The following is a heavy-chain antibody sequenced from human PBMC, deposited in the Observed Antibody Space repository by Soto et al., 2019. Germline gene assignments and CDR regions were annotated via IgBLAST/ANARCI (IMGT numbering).Heavy chain of an antibody. V-gene: IGHV3-53*01. CDR1: GFTVSSNY. D-gene: IGHD3-22*01. CDR3: ANLSVYDSSGNYYGMDV. J-gene: IGHJ6*02. CDR2: IYSGGST. Sequence: GGSLRLSCAASGFTVSSNYMSWVRQAPGKGLEWVSVIYSGGSTYYADSVKGRFTISRDNSKNTLYLQMNSLRAEDTAVYYCANLSVYDSSGNYYGMDVWGQGTTVTVSS.